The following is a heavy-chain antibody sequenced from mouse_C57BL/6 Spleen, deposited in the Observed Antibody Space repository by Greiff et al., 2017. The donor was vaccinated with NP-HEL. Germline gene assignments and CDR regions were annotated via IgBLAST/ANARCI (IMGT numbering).Heavy chain of an antibody. CDR1: GYTFTSYW. CDR3: AREGTVVGPYWYFDV. J-gene: IGHJ1*03. Sequence: QVQLQQPGTELVKPGASVKLSRKASGYTFTSYWMHWVKQRPGQGLEWIGNINPSNGGTNYNEKFKSKATLTVDKSSSTAYMQLSSLTSEDSAVYYCAREGTVVGPYWYFDVWGTGTTVTVSS. V-gene: IGHV1-53*01. D-gene: IGHD1-1*01. CDR2: INPSNGGT.